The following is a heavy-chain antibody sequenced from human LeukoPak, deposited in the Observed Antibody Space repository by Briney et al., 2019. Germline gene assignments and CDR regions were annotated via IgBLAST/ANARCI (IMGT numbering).Heavy chain of an antibody. Sequence: GESLKISCKGSGYSFTSYWIGWVRQMPGKGLEWMGIIYPGDSDTRYSPSFQGQVTISADKSISTAYLQWSSLRASDTAMYYCARQRSRDGYNYDGFDIWGQGTMVTVSS. CDR1: GYSFTSYW. D-gene: IGHD5-24*01. CDR2: IYPGDSDT. CDR3: ARQRSRDGYNYDGFDI. V-gene: IGHV5-51*01. J-gene: IGHJ3*02.